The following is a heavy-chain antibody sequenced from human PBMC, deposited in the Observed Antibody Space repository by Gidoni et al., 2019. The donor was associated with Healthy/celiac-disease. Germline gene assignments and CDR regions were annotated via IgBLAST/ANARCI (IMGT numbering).Heavy chain of an antibody. Sequence: EVQLVESGGGLVQPGGSLRLSCAASGFTFMRYSMNWVRQAPGKGLEWVSYISSSSSTIYYADSVKGRFTISRDNAKNSLYLQMNSLRAEDTAVYYCARAGYSSSWYFGYFDLWGRGTLVTVSS. CDR1: GFTFMRYS. D-gene: IGHD6-13*01. V-gene: IGHV3-48*01. J-gene: IGHJ2*01. CDR2: ISSSSSTI. CDR3: ARAGYSSSWYFGYFDL.